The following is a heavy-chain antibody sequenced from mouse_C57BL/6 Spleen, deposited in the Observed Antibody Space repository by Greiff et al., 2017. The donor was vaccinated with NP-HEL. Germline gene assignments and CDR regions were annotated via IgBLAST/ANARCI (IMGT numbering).Heavy chain of an antibody. CDR3: ARKTHYYGSSYYYAMDY. CDR1: GYAFSSSW. D-gene: IGHD1-1*01. CDR2: IYPGDGDT. V-gene: IGHV1-82*01. Sequence: VQVVESGPELVKPGASVKISCKASGYAFSSSWMNWVKQRPGKGLEWIGRIYPGDGDTNYNGKFKGKATLTADKSSSTAYMQLSSLTSEDSAVYFCARKTHYYGSSYYYAMDYWGQGTSVTVSS. J-gene: IGHJ4*01.